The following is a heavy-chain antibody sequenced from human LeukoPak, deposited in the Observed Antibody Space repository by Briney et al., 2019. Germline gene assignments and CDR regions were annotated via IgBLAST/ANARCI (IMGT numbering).Heavy chain of an antibody. CDR2: IKQDGSEK. V-gene: IGHV3-7*03. CDR1: GFSFNNYR. D-gene: IGHD3-9*01. Sequence: GGSLRLSCVASGFSFNNYRMTWVRQAPGKGLEWVASIKQDGSEKQYVDSVKGRFIISRDNSKNTLYLQMNSPRAEDTAVYYCAKDGASGYDILTGYFAFYFDYWGQGTLVTVSS. CDR3: AKDGASGYDILTGYFAFYFDY. J-gene: IGHJ4*02.